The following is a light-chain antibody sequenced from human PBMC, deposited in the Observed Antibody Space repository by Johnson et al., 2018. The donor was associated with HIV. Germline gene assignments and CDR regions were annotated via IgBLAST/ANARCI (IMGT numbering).Light chain of an antibody. CDR3: GTWYSSLSAPYI. Sequence: QSVLTQPPSVSAAPGQKVTISCSGSSSNIGNSYVSWYQQLPGTAPKLLIYDNNKRPTGITDRFSGSKSGTSATLGITGLQTGDEADYYCGTWYSSLSAPYIFGTGTKVTVL. J-gene: IGLJ1*01. CDR1: SSNIGNSY. V-gene: IGLV1-51*01. CDR2: DNN.